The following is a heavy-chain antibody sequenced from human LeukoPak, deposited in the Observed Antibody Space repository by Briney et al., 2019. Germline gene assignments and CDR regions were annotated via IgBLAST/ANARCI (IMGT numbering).Heavy chain of an antibody. V-gene: IGHV4-59*01. CDR3: ARGPYYSDSITYSFDY. Sequence: SETLSLTCTVSGGSISTFYWSWIRQPPGKGLEWIGYIYYTGSTNYNSSLKSRVTISVDTSKNQFSLKLNSVTAADTAVYYCARGPYYSDSITYSFDYWGQGALVTVSS. J-gene: IGHJ4*02. CDR1: GGSISTFY. CDR2: IYYTGST. D-gene: IGHD3-22*01.